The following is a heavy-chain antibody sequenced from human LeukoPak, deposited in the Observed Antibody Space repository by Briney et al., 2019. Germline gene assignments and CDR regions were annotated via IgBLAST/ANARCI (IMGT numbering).Heavy chain of an antibody. D-gene: IGHD6-19*01. J-gene: IGHJ4*02. Sequence: GGSLRLSCSASGFTFSSYAMHWVRQAPGKGLEYVSAISSNGGSTYYADSVKGRFTISRDNSKNTLYLQMSSQRAEDTAVYYCVKDRWYSSGWPTTDYWGQGTLVTVSS. CDR2: ISSNGGST. V-gene: IGHV3-64D*06. CDR1: GFTFSSYA. CDR3: VKDRWYSSGWPTTDY.